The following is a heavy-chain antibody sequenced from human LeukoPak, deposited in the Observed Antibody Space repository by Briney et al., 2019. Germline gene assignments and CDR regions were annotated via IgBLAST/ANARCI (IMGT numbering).Heavy chain of an antibody. V-gene: IGHV3-11*04. J-gene: IGHJ6*02. Sequence: GGSLRLSCAASGFTFSDYYMSWIRQAPGKGLEWVSYISSSGSTIYYADSVKGRFTISRDNAKNSLYLQMNSLRAEDTAVYYCARVALSGNYYYYYGMDVWGQGTTVTVSS. CDR1: GFTFSDYY. CDR3: ARVALSGNYYYYYGMDV. D-gene: IGHD3-3*01. CDR2: ISSSGSTI.